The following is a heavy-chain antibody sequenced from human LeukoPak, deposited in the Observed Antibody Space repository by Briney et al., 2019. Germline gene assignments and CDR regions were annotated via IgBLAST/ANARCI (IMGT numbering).Heavy chain of an antibody. J-gene: IGHJ4*02. D-gene: IGHD3-10*01. CDR2: ISSSSSTI. CDR3: AGIYGSGTEGRVY. CDR1: GFTFSSYS. Sequence: SGGSLRLSCAASGFTFSSYSMNWVRQAPGKGLEWVSYISSSSSTIYYADSVKGRFTISRDNAKNSLYLQMNSLRAEDTAVYYCAGIYGSGTEGRVYWGQGTLVTVSS. V-gene: IGHV3-48*01.